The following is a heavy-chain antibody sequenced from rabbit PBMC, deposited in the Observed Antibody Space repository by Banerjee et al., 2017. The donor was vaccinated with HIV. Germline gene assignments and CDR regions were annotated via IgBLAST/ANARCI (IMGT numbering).Heavy chain of an antibody. CDR1: GFSFSSGYD. CDR2: IDAGSSGST. CDR3: ARDLAGVIGWNFNL. Sequence: QEQLEESGGDLVKPEGSLTLTCTASGFSFSSGYDMCWVRQAPGKGLELIACIDAGSSGSTYYATWAKGRFTISKASWTTVTLQMTSLTAADTASYFCARDLAGVIGWNFNLWGPGTLVTVS. D-gene: IGHD4-1*01. V-gene: IGHV1S45*01. J-gene: IGHJ4*01.